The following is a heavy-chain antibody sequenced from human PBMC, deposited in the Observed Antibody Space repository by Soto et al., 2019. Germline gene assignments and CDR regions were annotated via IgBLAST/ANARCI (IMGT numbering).Heavy chain of an antibody. V-gene: IGHV1-69*13. D-gene: IGHD3-22*01. J-gene: IGHJ3*01. CDR1: GGTFSSYA. Sequence: GASVKVSCKASGGTFSSYAISWVRQAPGQGLEWMGGIIPIFGTANYAQKFQGRVTITADESTSTAYMELSSLRSEDTAVYYCASAYYYSSGKELDDAFDFWGQGTMVTVSS. CDR2: IIPIFGTA. CDR3: ASAYYYSSGKELDDAFDF.